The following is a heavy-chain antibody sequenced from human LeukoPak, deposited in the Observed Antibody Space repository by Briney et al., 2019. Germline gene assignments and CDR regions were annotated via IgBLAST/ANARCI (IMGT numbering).Heavy chain of an antibody. CDR2: INPNSGGT. J-gene: IGHJ4*02. CDR1: GYTFTGYY. V-gene: IGHV1-2*02. Sequence: GASVRVSRKASGYTFTGYYMHWVRPAPGQGLEWMGWINPNSGGTNYAQKFQGRVTMTRDTSISTAYMELSRLRSDDTAVYYCASPLGSGYYGPGGWGQGTLVTVSS. D-gene: IGHD3-22*01. CDR3: ASPLGSGYYGPGG.